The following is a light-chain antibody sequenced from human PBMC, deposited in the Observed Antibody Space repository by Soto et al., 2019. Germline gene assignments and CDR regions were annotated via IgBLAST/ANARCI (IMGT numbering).Light chain of an antibody. Sequence: EIVMTQSPATLSVSPGERATLSCRASQSVSSTLAWYQQKPGQAPRLLIYGASTRATGIPASFSGSGSGTEFTLTISSLQSEDFAVYYCQHYNNWPAFGQGTKVEIK. CDR3: QHYNNWPA. J-gene: IGKJ1*01. CDR1: QSVSST. V-gene: IGKV3-15*01. CDR2: GAS.